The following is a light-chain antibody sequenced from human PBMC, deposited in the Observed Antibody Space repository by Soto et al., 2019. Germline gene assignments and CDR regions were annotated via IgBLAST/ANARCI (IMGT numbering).Light chain of an antibody. V-gene: IGKV3-11*01. CDR3: QQYGNSPVT. J-gene: IGKJ5*01. Sequence: EIVLTQSPATLSLSPGARVTLSCRASQSVSNSLAWYQQKPGQPPRLLIYDVSNRATGIPARFSGSGSGTDFTLTITSLEPEDFAVYYCQQYGNSPVTFGQGTRLEI. CDR2: DVS. CDR1: QSVSNS.